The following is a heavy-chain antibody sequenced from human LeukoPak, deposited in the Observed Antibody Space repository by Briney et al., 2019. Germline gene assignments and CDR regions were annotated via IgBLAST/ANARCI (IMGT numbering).Heavy chain of an antibody. J-gene: IGHJ4*02. V-gene: IGHV3-21*01. D-gene: IGHD3-3*01. CDR2: ISSSSSYI. Sequence: PGGSLRLSCAASGFTFSSYSMNWVGQAPGKGLEWVTSISSSSSYIYYADSVKGRFTVSRDNAKNSLYLQMNSLRAEDTAVYYCARDLGDFWSGYYGYWGQGTLVTVSS. CDR3: ARDLGDFWSGYYGY. CDR1: GFTFSSYS.